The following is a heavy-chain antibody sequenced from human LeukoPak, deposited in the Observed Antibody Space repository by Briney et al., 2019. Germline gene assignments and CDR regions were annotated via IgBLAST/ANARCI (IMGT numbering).Heavy chain of an antibody. D-gene: IGHD3-3*01. CDR2: IYYSGST. Sequence: SQTLSLTCTVSGGSISSGDYYWSWIRQPPWKGLEWIRYIYYSGSTYYNPALKSRVTISVDTSKNQFSLKLSSVTAADTAVYYCARGTKYYDFWSGYPCFDYWGQGTLVTVSS. CDR1: GGSISSGDYY. CDR3: ARGTKYYDFWSGYPCFDY. V-gene: IGHV4-30-4*08. J-gene: IGHJ4*02.